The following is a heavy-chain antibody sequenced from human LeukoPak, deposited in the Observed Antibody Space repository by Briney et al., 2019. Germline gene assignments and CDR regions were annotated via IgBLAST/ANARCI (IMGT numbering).Heavy chain of an antibody. CDR2: ISSNSGRI. CDR1: GFTFSSYS. V-gene: IGHV3-21*01. J-gene: IGHJ4*02. D-gene: IGHD6-19*01. Sequence: GGSLRLSCVGSGFTFSSYSMIWVRQTPGKGLEWISSISSNSGRISYADSVQGRFTISRDNANNSLSLQMNSLRAEDTALYYCARDPSLFSSGWPMDSWGRGTLVTVSS. CDR3: ARDPSLFSSGWPMDS.